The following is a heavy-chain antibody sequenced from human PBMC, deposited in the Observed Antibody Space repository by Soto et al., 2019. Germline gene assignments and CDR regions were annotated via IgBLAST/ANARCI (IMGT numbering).Heavy chain of an antibody. CDR3: ASSGDEFWSGYYSWFDP. J-gene: IGHJ5*02. D-gene: IGHD3-3*01. Sequence: SETLSLTCTVSGGSVSSGSYYWSWIRQPPGKGLEWIGYIYYSGSTNYNPSLKSRVTISVDTSKNQFSLKLSSVTAADTAVYYCASSGDEFWSGYYSWFDPWGQGTLVTVSS. CDR2: IYYSGST. CDR1: GGSVSSGSYY. V-gene: IGHV4-61*01.